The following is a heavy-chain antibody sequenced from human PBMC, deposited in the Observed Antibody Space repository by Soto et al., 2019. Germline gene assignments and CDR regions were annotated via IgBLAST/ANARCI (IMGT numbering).Heavy chain of an antibody. D-gene: IGHD3-10*01. CDR1: GFTFSSYA. CDR2: ISGSGGST. J-gene: IGHJ4*02. CDR3: AKLSRESSYYYGSGREAFDY. V-gene: IGHV3-23*01. Sequence: QTGGSLRLSCAASGFTFSSYAMSWVRQAPGKGLEWVSAISGSGGSTYYADSVKGRFTISRDNSKNTLYLQMNSLRAEDTAVYYCAKLSRESSYYYGSGREAFDYWGQGTLVTVSS.